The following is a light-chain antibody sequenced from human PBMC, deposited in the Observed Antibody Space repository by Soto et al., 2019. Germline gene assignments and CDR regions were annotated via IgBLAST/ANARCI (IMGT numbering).Light chain of an antibody. CDR2: DVS. Sequence: QSALTQPASVSGSTGQSITISCTGTSSDVGGYNYVSWYQQHPGTAPKLMIFDVSNRPSGISDRFSGSKSGNTASLTISGLQAEDEADYYCSSFTSSSTVVFGGGTKLTV. V-gene: IGLV2-14*03. CDR3: SSFTSSSTVV. J-gene: IGLJ2*01. CDR1: SSDVGGYNY.